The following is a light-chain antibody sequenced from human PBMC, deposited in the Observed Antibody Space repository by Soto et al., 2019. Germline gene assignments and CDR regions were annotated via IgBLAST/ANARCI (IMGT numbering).Light chain of an antibody. J-gene: IGKJ2*01. CDR1: QSVSSNC. V-gene: IGKV3-20*01. CDR3: QQYGSSPNT. Sequence: EIVLTQSPGTLSLSPGERATLSCRASQSVSSNCITWYQQKPGQAPRRLIFGASSRATGIPDRFSGSGSGTDFTLTISRLEPEDFAVYYCQQYGSSPNTFGQGTKVDIK. CDR2: GAS.